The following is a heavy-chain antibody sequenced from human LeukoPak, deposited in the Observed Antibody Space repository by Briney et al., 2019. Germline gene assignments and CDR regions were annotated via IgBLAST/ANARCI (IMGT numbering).Heavy chain of an antibody. CDR3: ARDNMVRGVITDNWFDP. J-gene: IGHJ5*02. Sequence: PSETLSLTCTVSGYSISSGYYWGWIRQPPGKGLEWIGEVNHSGSRKYSPSLKSRVTISVDTSKNQFSLKLTSVTAADTAVYYCARDNMVRGVITDNWFDPWGQGTLVTVSS. CDR2: VNHSGSR. V-gene: IGHV4-38-2*02. D-gene: IGHD3-10*01. CDR1: GYSISSGYY.